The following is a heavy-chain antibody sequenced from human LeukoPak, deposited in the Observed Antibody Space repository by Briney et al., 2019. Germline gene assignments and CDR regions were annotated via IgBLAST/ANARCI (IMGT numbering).Heavy chain of an antibody. Sequence: GGSLRLSCAASGFTFSCYSMNWVRQAPGKGLEWVSSISSSSSYIFYADSVKGRFTISRDNAKNSLYLQMNSLRAEDTAVYYCARDHDSSSWYNWFDPWGQGTLVTVSS. CDR1: GFTFSCYS. CDR3: ARDHDSSSWYNWFDP. V-gene: IGHV3-21*01. J-gene: IGHJ5*02. CDR2: ISSSSSYI. D-gene: IGHD6-13*01.